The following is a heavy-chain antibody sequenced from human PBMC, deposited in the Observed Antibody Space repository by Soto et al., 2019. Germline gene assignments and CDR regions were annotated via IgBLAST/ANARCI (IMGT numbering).Heavy chain of an antibody. D-gene: IGHD6-13*01. Sequence: ASVKVSCKASGYTFTGYYMHWVRQAPGQGLEWMGWINPNSGGTNYAQKFQGRVTMTRNTSISTAYMELSSLRSEDTAVYYCARGRSSSWYNYYYYYGMDVRGQGTTVTVSS. CDR2: INPNSGGT. CDR3: ARGRSSSWYNYYYYYGMDV. CDR1: GYTFTGYY. V-gene: IGHV1-2*02. J-gene: IGHJ6*02.